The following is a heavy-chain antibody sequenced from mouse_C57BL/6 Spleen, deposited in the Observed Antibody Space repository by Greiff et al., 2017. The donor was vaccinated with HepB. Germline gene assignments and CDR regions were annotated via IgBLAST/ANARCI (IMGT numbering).Heavy chain of an antibody. D-gene: IGHD1-1*01. Sequence: VQLQQSGPELVKPGASVKISCKASGYTFTDYYMNWVKQSHGKSLEWIGDINPNNGGTSYNQKFKGKATLTVDKSSSTAYMELRSLTSEDSAVYYCARRGLAVVANWYFDVWGTGTTVTVSS. CDR3: ARRGLAVVANWYFDV. V-gene: IGHV1-26*01. CDR1: GYTFTDYY. CDR2: INPNNGGT. J-gene: IGHJ1*03.